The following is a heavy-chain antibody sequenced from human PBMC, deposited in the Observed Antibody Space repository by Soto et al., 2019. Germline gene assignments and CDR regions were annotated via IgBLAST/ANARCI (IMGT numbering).Heavy chain of an antibody. J-gene: IGHJ6*02. CDR3: VREGVTRKYNYYGMDV. D-gene: IGHD3-10*01. CDR2: IYYSGST. Sequence: SETLSLTCPVSGGSISSYYWSWIRQPPGKGLEWIGYIYYSGSTNYNPPLKSRVTMSVDTSEDQCSLKLSSVTAVDTAVFYCVREGVTRKYNYYGMDVWGQGTTVTVSS. V-gene: IGHV4-59*01. CDR1: GGSISSYY.